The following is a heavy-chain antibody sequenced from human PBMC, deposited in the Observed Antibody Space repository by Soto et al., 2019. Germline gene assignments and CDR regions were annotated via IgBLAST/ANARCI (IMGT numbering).Heavy chain of an antibody. V-gene: IGHV4-30-4*01. D-gene: IGHD3-10*01. J-gene: IGHJ5*02. CDR3: ARSYGSGSYFGPS. CDR2: IYYSGST. CDR1: GGSISSGDYY. Sequence: TSETLSLTCTVSGGSISSGDYYWSWIRQPPGKGLEWIGYIYYSGSTYYNPSLKSRVTISVDTSKNQFSLKLSSVTAADTAVYYCARSYGSGSYFGPSWGQGTLVTVSS.